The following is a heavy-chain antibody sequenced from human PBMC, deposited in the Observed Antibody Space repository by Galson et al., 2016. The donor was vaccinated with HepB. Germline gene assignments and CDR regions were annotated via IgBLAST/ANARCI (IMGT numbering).Heavy chain of an antibody. CDR1: GGTFNSYI. CDR2: IIPLFGKR. CDR3: ARSYYMSPEGDMPFDS. V-gene: IGHV1-69*13. J-gene: IGHJ4*01. Sequence: SVKVSCKAFGGTFNSYIINWVRQAPGQGLEWLGGIIPLFGKRNYAQNFQGRVTITPDESTNTAYMELISLRSDDTAVYFRARSYYMSPEGDMPFDSWSQGTLVTVSS. D-gene: IGHD3-10*01.